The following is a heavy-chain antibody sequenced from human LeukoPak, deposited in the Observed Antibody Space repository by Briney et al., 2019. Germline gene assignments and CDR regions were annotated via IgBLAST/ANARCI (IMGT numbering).Heavy chain of an antibody. CDR1: GFTFGRDW. V-gene: IGHV3-7*01. Sequence: GGSLRLSCEASGFTFGRDWMSWVRQAPGKGLEWVATIKFDESETYYVDSVKGRFAVSRDNGQNSLFLQMSSLRVEDTALYFCAKSHFFGDYFTFDPRGQGVLVIVSS. D-gene: IGHD2/OR15-2a*01. CDR2: IKFDESET. J-gene: IGHJ5*02. CDR3: AKSHFFGDYFTFDP.